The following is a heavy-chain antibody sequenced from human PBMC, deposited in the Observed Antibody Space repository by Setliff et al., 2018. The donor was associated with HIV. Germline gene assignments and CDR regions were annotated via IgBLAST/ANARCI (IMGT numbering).Heavy chain of an antibody. V-gene: IGHV4-39*01. J-gene: IGHJ4*02. CDR2: IYYSGST. CDR1: GGSIISSTYF. D-gene: IGHD3-10*01. CDR3: ARQGLTMNPGVPAPILYFFDY. Sequence: SSETLSLTCTVSGGSIISSTYFWGWIRQPPGKGLECIGNIYYSGSTSYNPSLKSRVTISVDTSKNQFSLNLNSVTATDTAVYFCARQGLTMNPGVPAPILYFFDYWGQGILVTVSS.